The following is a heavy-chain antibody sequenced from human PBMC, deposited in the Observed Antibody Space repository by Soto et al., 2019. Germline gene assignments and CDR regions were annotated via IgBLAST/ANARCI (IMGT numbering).Heavy chain of an antibody. CDR1: GYTFTGYY. CDR3: ARVSGIAVVTATQGY. V-gene: IGHV1-2*02. D-gene: IGHD2-21*02. J-gene: IGHJ4*02. CDR2: INPNSGGT. Sequence: ASVKVSCKXSGYTFTGYYMHWVRQAPGQGLEWMGWINPNSGGTNYAQKFQGRVTMTRDTSISTAYMELSRLRSDDTAVDYCARVSGIAVVTATQGYWGQGTLVTVSS.